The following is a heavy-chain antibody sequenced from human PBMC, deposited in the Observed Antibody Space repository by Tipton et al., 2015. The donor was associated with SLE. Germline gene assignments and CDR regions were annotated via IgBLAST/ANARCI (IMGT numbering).Heavy chain of an antibody. Sequence: TLSLTCTVSGDSITNLNDFWGWIRQPPGKGLEWIGSIYSTGTTYYNASLKGRVTMSIATSTNQFSLRLAPVTAADTAVYFCARQTTEAGVVGYFFDYWGQGTLVTVSS. J-gene: IGHJ4*02. CDR3: ARQTTEAGVVGYFFDY. CDR2: IYSTGTT. D-gene: IGHD6-19*01. CDR1: GDSITNLNDF. V-gene: IGHV4-39*07.